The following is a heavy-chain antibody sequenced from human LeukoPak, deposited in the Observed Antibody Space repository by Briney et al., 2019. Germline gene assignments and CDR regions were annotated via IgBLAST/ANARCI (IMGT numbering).Heavy chain of an antibody. CDR3: ARGPPRGKYYYMDV. CDR2: IGTASDT. CDR1: RFTFSTSG. D-gene: IGHD1-1*01. Sequence: GRSLRLSCAASRFTFSTSGMHGVRQAPGKGLEWVSTIGTASDTYYPGSVEGRFTLSRDNAKNSLYLQMNSLTAGDTAVYYCARGPPRGKYYYMDVWGKGTTVTVSS. J-gene: IGHJ6*03. V-gene: IGHV3-13*01.